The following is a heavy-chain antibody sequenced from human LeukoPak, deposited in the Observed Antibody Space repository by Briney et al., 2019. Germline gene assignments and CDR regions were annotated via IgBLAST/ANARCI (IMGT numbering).Heavy chain of an antibody. CDR2: ISYDGSNK. CDR1: GFTFSSYA. V-gene: IGHV3-30-3*01. J-gene: IGHJ4*02. D-gene: IGHD3-22*01. CDR3: ARDRNDYYDSSGYYYVGY. Sequence: GSLRLSCAASGFTFSSYAMHWVRQAPGKGLEWVAVISYDGSNKYYADSVKGRFTISRDNSKNTLYLQMNSLRAEDTAVYYCARDRNDYYDSSGYYYVGYWGQGTLVTVSS.